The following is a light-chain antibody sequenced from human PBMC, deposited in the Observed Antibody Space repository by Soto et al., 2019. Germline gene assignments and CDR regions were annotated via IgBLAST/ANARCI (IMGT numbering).Light chain of an antibody. J-gene: IGLJ1*01. CDR3: QTWGTGIQV. Sequence: QPVLTQSPSASASLGASVKLTCTLSSGHSSYAIAWHQQQPEKGPRYLMKVNSDGSHSKGDGIPDRFSGSSSGAERYLTISSLQSEDVADYYCQTWGTGIQVFGTGTKLTVL. CDR1: SGHSSYA. CDR2: VNSDGSH. V-gene: IGLV4-69*01.